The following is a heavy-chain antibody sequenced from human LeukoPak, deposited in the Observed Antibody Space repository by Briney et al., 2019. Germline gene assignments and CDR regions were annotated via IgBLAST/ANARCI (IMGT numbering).Heavy chain of an antibody. Sequence: GGSLRLSCAVSGITLSNYGMSWVRQAPGKGLEWVAGISGSGGGTNYADSVKGRFTISRDNPKNTLYLQMNGLRAEDTAVYFCAKRGVVIRVVLVGFHKEAYYFDSWGQGALVTVSS. CDR2: ISGSGGGT. CDR1: GITLSNYG. D-gene: IGHD3-10*01. J-gene: IGHJ4*02. V-gene: IGHV3-23*01. CDR3: AKRGVVIRVVLVGFHKEAYYFDS.